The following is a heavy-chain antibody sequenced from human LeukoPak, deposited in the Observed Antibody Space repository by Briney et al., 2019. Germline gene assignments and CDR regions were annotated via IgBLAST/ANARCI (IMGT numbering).Heavy chain of an antibody. Sequence: PGGSLTLSCAASDFTFSDHWMTWVRQAPGKGLEWVADIKKDGSKKNEVDSVKGRFIISRDNAKNSLFLQMNSLRVEDTAVYYCARGPAYGARCDYLDYWGQGALVTVSS. CDR1: DFTFSDHW. D-gene: IGHD4/OR15-4a*01. CDR2: IKKDGSKK. J-gene: IGHJ4*02. V-gene: IGHV3-7*01. CDR3: ARGPAYGARCDYLDY.